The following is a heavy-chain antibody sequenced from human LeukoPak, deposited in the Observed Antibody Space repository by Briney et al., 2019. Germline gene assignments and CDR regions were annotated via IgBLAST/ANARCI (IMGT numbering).Heavy chain of an antibody. V-gene: IGHV1-69*04. CDR3: ARKAAAGIYYYGMDV. CDR1: GGTFSSYA. D-gene: IGHD6-13*01. Sequence: SVKVSCKASGGTFSSYAISWVRQAPGQGLEWMGRIIPILGIANYAQKFQGRVTITADKSTSTAYMELSSLRSEDTAVYYCARKAAAGIYYYGMDVWGQGTTDTVSS. J-gene: IGHJ6*02. CDR2: IIPILGIA.